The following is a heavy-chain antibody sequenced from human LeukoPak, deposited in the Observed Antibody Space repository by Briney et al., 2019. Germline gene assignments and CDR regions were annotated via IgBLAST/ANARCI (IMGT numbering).Heavy chain of an antibody. J-gene: IGHJ4*02. V-gene: IGHV4-59*01. Sequence: SETPSLTCTVTGGSISSYYWNWIRQPPGKGLEWIGYIYNSGSTNYNPSLKSRVTISVDTSKNQISLKVDSVTAADTAMYYCARDAGYHFDSWGQGTLVTVSS. CDR2: IYNSGST. CDR1: GGSISSYY. D-gene: IGHD5-18*01. CDR3: ARDAGYHFDS.